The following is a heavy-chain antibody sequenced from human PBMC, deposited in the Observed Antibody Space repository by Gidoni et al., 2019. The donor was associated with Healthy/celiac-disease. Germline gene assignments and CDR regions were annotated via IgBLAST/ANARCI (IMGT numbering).Heavy chain of an antibody. Sequence: QVQLVQSGAEVKKPGSSVKFSCKASGGTFSSYATTWVRQAPGQGLEWMGGIIPIFCTANYAQKFQGRVTITADESTSTAYMELSSLRSEDTAVYCCARDPYENDYVWGSHPDFDYWGQGTLVTVSS. J-gene: IGHJ4*02. CDR1: GGTFSSYA. CDR2: IIPIFCTA. V-gene: IGHV1-69*01. D-gene: IGHD3-16*01. CDR3: ARDPYENDYVWGSHPDFDY.